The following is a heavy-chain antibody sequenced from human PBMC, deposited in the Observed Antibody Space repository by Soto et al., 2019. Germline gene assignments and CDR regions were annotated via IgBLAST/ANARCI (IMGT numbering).Heavy chain of an antibody. Sequence: QVQLQESGPGLVKPSGTLSLTCTVSGGSISSSNWWSWVRQTPGKGLEWIAEIYHSGNSNYNPSLRSRVTISVVKSKNQFSLNLSPVTAADTAIYYCARLKTTHNDAFDIWGQGTMVTVSS. CDR2: IYHSGNS. J-gene: IGHJ3*02. D-gene: IGHD1-1*01. CDR1: GGSISSSNW. CDR3: ARLKTTHNDAFDI. V-gene: IGHV4-4*02.